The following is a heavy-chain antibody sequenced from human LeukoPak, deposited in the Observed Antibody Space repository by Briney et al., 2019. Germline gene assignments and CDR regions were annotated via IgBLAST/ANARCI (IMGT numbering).Heavy chain of an antibody. V-gene: IGHV3-15*01. J-gene: IGHJ4*02. CDR2: IKRKTDGGTT. CDR3: TTLGAFDY. Sequence: PGGSLRLSCAASGFTFSNAWMSWVRHAPGTGLEWVGRIKRKTDGGTTDYAAPVKGRFSISRDDSKNTLYLQMSSLKTEDTAVYYCTTLGAFDYWGLGTLVSVSS. D-gene: IGHD4/OR15-4a*01. CDR1: GFTFSNAW.